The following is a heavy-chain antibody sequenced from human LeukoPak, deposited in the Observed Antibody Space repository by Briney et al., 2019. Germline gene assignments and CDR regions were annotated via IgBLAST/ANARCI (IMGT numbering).Heavy chain of an antibody. D-gene: IGHD2-8*01. CDR3: ARGAATGFYVFY. J-gene: IGHJ4*02. Sequence: GGSLRLSCAASGFTVSSNYLSWVRQAPGKGLEWVSVIYSGGSTYYADSVKGRFTISRDNLKNTLYLQMNSLRAEDTAVYYCARGAATGFYVFYWGQGTLVTVSS. V-gene: IGHV3-53*01. CDR1: GFTVSSNY. CDR2: IYSGGST.